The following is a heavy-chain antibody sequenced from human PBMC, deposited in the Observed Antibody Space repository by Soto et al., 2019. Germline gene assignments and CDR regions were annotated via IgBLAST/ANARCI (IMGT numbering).Heavy chain of an antibody. V-gene: IGHV3-30-3*01. J-gene: IGHJ1*01. Sequence: QVRVVDSGGGVVQPGRSLRLSCAASGFTFSSYSMHWVRQAPGKGLEWVAMISYDGSKDYYADSVKGRFTVSRDNSRNTLDRQMNNLRADDTAVYYCARAQETGVYRGYFQDWGRGTLVTVSS. CDR3: ARAQETGVYRGYFQD. CDR1: GFTFSSYS. CDR2: ISYDGSKD. D-gene: IGHD2-8*01.